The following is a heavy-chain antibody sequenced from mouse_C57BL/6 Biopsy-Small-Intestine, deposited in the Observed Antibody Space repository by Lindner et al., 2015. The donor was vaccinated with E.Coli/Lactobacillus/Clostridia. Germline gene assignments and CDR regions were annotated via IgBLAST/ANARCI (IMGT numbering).Heavy chain of an antibody. V-gene: IGHV1-55*01. J-gene: IGHJ3*01. Sequence: VQLQESGAELVKPGASVKKSCKASGYTFTSYWITWVKQRPGQGLEWIGDIYPGSGSTNYNEKFKSKVTLTVDTSSSTAYMQLSSLTSEDSTVYYCANFDYDDGFAYWGQGTLVTVTA. CDR3: ANFDYDDGFAY. CDR2: IYPGSGST. D-gene: IGHD2-4*01. CDR1: GYTFTSYW.